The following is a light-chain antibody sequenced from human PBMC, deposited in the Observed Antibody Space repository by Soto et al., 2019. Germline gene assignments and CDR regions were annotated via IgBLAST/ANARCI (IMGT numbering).Light chain of an antibody. CDR3: PSSYSSLSVPV. J-gene: IGLJ2*01. CDR1: SSNIGAGYD. CDR2: GNS. Sequence: QSVLTQPPSVSGAPGQRVTISCTGSSSNIGAGYDVHWYQQLPGTAPKLLIYGNSNRPSGVPDRFSGSKSGTSASLAITGLHAEHEADYYSPSSYSSLSVPVFGGGTQLTV. V-gene: IGLV1-40*01.